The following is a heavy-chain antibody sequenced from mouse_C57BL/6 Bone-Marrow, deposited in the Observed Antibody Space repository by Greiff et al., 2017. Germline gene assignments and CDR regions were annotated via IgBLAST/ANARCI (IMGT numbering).Heavy chain of an antibody. CDR2: IRSKSNNYAT. V-gene: IGHV10-1*01. J-gene: IGHJ3*01. CDR3: VRAGYDYAWFAY. Sequence: GGGLVQPKGSLKLSCAASGFSFNTYAMNWVRQAPGKGLEWVARIRSKSNNYATYYADSVKDRFTIARDDSESMLYLQMNNLKTEDTAMYYCVRAGYDYAWFAYWGQGTLVTVSA. CDR1: GFSFNTYA. D-gene: IGHD2-4*01.